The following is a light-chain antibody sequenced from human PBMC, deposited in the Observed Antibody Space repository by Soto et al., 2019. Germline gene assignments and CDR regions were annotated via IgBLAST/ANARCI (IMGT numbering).Light chain of an antibody. CDR3: CSFAGPTTWV. CDR1: SSDVGRYDY. CDR2: EVT. J-gene: IGLJ3*02. V-gene: IGLV2-23*02. Sequence: QSVLTQPASVSGSPGQSITISCTGTSSDVGRYDYVSWYQQQPGKAPKLIIYEVTRRPSGLSDRLSGSKSGNTASLTISGLQAEDEADYYCCSFAGPTTWVFGGGTKLTVL.